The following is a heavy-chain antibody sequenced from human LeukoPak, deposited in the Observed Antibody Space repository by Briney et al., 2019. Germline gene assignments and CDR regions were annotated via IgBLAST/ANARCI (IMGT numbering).Heavy chain of an antibody. J-gene: IGHJ4*02. CDR1: GFTFSXSG. D-gene: IGHD1-7*01. CDR2: IWYDGSSK. CDR3: ARDDGGDWNYDY. V-gene: IGHV3-33*01. Sequence: GGSLRLSCAASGFTFSXSGMHWVRQAPGKXLXWXXVIWYDGSSKYYADSVKGRFTISRDNSKNTLYLQMNSLRAEDTAVYFCARDDGGDWNYDYWGQGTLVTVSS.